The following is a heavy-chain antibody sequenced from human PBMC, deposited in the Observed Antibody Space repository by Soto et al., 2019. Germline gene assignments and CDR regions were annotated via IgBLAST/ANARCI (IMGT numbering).Heavy chain of an antibody. Sequence: SETLSLTCAVSGGSISSGGYPWSWIRQPPGKGLEWIGYIYYSGSTYYNPSLTSRVTISVDTSKNQFSLKLSSVTAADTAVYYCARHRYSYGVYYFDYWGQGTLVTVSS. V-gene: IGHV4-30-4*07. J-gene: IGHJ4*02. CDR1: GGSISSGGYP. D-gene: IGHD5-18*01. CDR2: IYYSGST. CDR3: ARHRYSYGVYYFDY.